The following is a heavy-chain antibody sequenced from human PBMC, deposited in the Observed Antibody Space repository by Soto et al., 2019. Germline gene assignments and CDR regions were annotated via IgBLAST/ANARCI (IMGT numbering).Heavy chain of an antibody. CDR3: TTVKWELPNDYYYYGMDV. D-gene: IGHD1-26*01. CDR2: IKSKTDGGTT. J-gene: IGHJ6*02. V-gene: IGHV3-15*07. CDR1: GFTFSNAW. Sequence: GGSLRLSCAASGFTFSNAWMNWVRQAPGKGLEWVGRIKSKTDGGTTDYAAPVKGRFTISRDDSKNTLYLQMNSLKTEDTAVYYCTTVKWELPNDYYYYGMDVWGQGTTVTVSS.